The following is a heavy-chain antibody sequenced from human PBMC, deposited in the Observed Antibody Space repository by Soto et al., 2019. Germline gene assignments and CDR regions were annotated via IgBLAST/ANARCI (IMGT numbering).Heavy chain of an antibody. CDR1: GFPFSKAW. CDR3: TKVLGYCSGGNCFTFDY. V-gene: IGHV3-15*01. Sequence: EVQLVESGGGLVKPGGSLRLSCAASGFPFSKAWMSWVRQVPGKGLEWVGCIKSKADGGTTDYAAPVKGRFTISSDDSSNTLYLQMNSLKTEDTAVYYCTKVLGYCSGGNCFTFDYWGQGAVVTVSS. D-gene: IGHD2-15*01. CDR2: IKSKADGGTT. J-gene: IGHJ4*02.